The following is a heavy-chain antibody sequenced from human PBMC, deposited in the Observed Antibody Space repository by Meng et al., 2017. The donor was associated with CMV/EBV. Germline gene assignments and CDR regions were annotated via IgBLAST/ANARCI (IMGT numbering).Heavy chain of an antibody. V-gene: IGHV4-39*07. D-gene: IGHD3-10*01. CDR3: ARDRSGDYYYYYGMDV. Sequence: SETLSLTCTVSGGSISSSSYYWGWIRQPPGKGLVWIGSIYYSGSTYYNPSLKSRVTISVDTSKNQFSLKRSSVTAADTAVYYCARDRSGDYYYYYGMDVWGQGTTVTVSS. CDR1: GGSISSSSYY. J-gene: IGHJ6*02. CDR2: IYYSGST.